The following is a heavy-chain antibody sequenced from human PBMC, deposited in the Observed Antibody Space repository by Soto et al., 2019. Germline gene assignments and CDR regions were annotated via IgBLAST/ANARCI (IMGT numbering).Heavy chain of an antibody. CDR3: ARFFQYLYDSSGDYYPFYFDY. D-gene: IGHD3-22*01. Sequence: ASVKVSCKASGYTFTSYGISWVRQAPGQGLEWMGWISAYNGNTNYAQKLQGRVTMTTDTSTSTAYMELRSLRSDDTAVYYCARFFQYLYDSSGDYYPFYFDYWSQGTLVTGSS. J-gene: IGHJ4*02. CDR1: GYTFTSYG. V-gene: IGHV1-18*01. CDR2: ISAYNGNT.